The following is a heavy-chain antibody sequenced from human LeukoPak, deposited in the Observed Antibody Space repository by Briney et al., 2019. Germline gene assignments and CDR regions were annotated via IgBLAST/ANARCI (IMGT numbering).Heavy chain of an antibody. J-gene: IGHJ3*02. CDR1: GLTFRDYY. Sequence: GGSLRLSCAASGLTFRDYYMSWIRQAPGKGLEWVSVIYSGGSTYYADSVMGRFTISRDNSKNTLYLQMNSLRAEDTAVYYCARAGCSSTSCYTTDAFDIWGQGTMVTVSS. V-gene: IGHV3-66*01. CDR3: ARAGCSSTSCYTTDAFDI. D-gene: IGHD2-2*02. CDR2: IYSGGST.